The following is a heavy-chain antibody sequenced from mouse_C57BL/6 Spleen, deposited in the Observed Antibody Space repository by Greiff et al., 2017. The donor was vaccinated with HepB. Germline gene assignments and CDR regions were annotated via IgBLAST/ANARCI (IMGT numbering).Heavy chain of an antibody. CDR2: ISSGSSTI. J-gene: IGHJ2*01. Sequence: EVQLVESGGGLVKPGGSLKLSCAASGFTFSDYGMHWVRQAPEKGLEWVAYISSGSSTIYYADTVKGRFTISRDNAKNTLFLQMTSLRSEDTAMYYCARLGQEYYFDYWGQGTTLTVSS. V-gene: IGHV5-17*01. D-gene: IGHD3-3*01. CDR1: GFTFSDYG. CDR3: ARLGQEYYFDY.